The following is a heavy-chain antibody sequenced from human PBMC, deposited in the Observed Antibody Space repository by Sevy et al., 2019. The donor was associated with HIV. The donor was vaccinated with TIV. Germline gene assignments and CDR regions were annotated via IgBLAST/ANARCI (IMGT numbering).Heavy chain of an antibody. CDR1: GFSFGSYG. CDR2: IQYDGSNK. Sequence: GSLRLSCAASGFSFGSYGMHWVRQAPGKGLEWMSYIQYDGSNKDYADSVKGRFTISRDNSKNTLYLQMNSLRVEDTAVFYCVKEGGGEGGDHWGQGTLVTVSS. V-gene: IGHV3-30*02. J-gene: IGHJ4*02. CDR3: VKEGGGEGGDH. D-gene: IGHD2-21*01.